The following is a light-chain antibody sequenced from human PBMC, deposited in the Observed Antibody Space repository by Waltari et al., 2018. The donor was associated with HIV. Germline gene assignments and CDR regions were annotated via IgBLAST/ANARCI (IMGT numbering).Light chain of an antibody. CDR3: SSYTSSSTRV. V-gene: IGLV2-14*01. Sequence: QSALTQPASVSGSPGQSITISCTGTSSDVGGYKYVSWYQPHPGKAPKLMIYEVSNRPSGVSNRFSGSKSGNTASLTISGLQAEDEADYYCSSYTSSSTRVFGGGTKLTVL. CDR1: SSDVGGYKY. CDR2: EVS. J-gene: IGLJ3*02.